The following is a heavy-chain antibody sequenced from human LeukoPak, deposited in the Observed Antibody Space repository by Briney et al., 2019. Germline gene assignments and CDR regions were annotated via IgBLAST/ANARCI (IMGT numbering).Heavy chain of an antibody. V-gene: IGHV4-61*02. CDR1: GGSISSGSYY. J-gene: IGHJ4*02. D-gene: IGHD3-10*01. CDR2: IYTSGST. Sequence: SETLSLTCTVSGGSISSGSYYWSWIRQPAGKGLEWIGRIYTSGSTNYNPSLKSRVTMSVDTSKNQFSLKLSSVTAADTAVYYCARDYYGSGYYFDYWGQGTLVTVSS. CDR3: ARDYYGSGYYFDY.